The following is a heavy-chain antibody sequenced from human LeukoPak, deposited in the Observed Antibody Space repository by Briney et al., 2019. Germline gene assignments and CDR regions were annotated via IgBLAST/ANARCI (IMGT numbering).Heavy chain of an antibody. J-gene: IGHJ6*02. CDR3: ARGKAEKPVLLWFGEPPTDYGMDV. CDR2: INPNSGGT. CDR1: GYTFTGCY. V-gene: IGHV1-2*04. D-gene: IGHD3-10*01. Sequence: ASVKVSCKASGYTFTGCYMHWVRRAPGQGLEWMGWINPNSGGTNYAQKFQGWVTMTRDTSISTAYMELSRLRSDDTAVYYCARGKAEKPVLLWFGEPPTDYGMDVWGQGTTVTVSS.